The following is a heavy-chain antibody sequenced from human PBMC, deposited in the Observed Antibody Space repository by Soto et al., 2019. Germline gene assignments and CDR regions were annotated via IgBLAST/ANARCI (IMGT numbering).Heavy chain of an antibody. J-gene: IGHJ4*02. CDR2: ISGSGGST. CDR3: AKVQAEYSSSSYYFDY. D-gene: IGHD6-6*01. CDR1: GFTFSSYA. Sequence: GGSLRLSCAASGFTFSSYAMSWVRQAPGKGLEWVSAISGSGGSTYYAGSVKGRFTISRDNSKNTLYLQMNSLRAEDTAVYYCAKVQAEYSSSSYYFDYWGQGTLVTVSS. V-gene: IGHV3-23*01.